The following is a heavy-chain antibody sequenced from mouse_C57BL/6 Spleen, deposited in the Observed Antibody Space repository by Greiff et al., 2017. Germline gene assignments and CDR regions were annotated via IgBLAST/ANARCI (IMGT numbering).Heavy chain of an antibody. J-gene: IGHJ4*01. V-gene: IGHV3-6*01. CDR3: AIYYGDYYAMDY. CDR2: ISYDGSN. D-gene: IGHD2-1*01. Sequence: EVQLMESGPGLVKPSQSLSLTCSVTGYSITSGYYWNWIRQFPGNKLEWMGYISYDGSNNYNPSLKNRISITRDTSKNQFFLKLNSVTTEDTATYYCAIYYGDYYAMDYWGQGTSVTVSS. CDR1: GYSITSGYY.